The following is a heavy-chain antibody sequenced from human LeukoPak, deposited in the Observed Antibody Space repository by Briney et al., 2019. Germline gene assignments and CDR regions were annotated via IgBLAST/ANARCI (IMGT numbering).Heavy chain of an antibody. J-gene: IGHJ4*02. CDR1: GFTFSSHA. CDR3: ARGGTYSSSSLNS. D-gene: IGHD6-6*01. Sequence: GGSLRLSCGASGFTFSSHAMHWVRQAPGKGLEYVSSTNTDGNYIYYVESVRGRFTISRDNSKNTLHLQMVSLRPDDVGVYYCARGGTYSSSSLNSWGQGTLVTVSS. CDR2: TNTDGNYI. V-gene: IGHV3-64*02.